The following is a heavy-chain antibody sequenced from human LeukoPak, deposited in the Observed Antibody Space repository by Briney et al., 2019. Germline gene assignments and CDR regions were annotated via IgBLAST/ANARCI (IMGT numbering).Heavy chain of an antibody. J-gene: IGHJ4*02. CDR3: AREYSSSPPTGY. Sequence: SETLSLTCTVSGGSISSGGYYWSWIRQPPGKGLEWIGYIYHSRSTYYNPSLKSRVTISVDRSKNQFSLKLSSVTAADTAVYYCAREYSSSPPTGYWGQGTLVTVSS. V-gene: IGHV4-30-2*01. D-gene: IGHD6-6*01. CDR1: GGSISSGGYY. CDR2: IYHSRST.